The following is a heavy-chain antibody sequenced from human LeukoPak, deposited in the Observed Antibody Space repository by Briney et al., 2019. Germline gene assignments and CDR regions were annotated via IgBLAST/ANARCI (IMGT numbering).Heavy chain of an antibody. D-gene: IGHD2-8*02. CDR1: GFIFSYYG. CDR3: ARHNHDWGWDF. Sequence: GRSLRLSCAASGFIFSYYGMHWVRQAPGKALEWLAVIWPDGTIQDYADPVKGRFTISRDNSKNTLYLQLTGLRADDSAVYYCARHNHDWGWDFWGQGAQVTVSS. V-gene: IGHV3-33*01. J-gene: IGHJ4*02. CDR2: IWPDGTIQ.